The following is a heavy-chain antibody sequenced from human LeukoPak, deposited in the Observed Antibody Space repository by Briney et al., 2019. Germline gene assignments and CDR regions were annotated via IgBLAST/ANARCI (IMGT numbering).Heavy chain of an antibody. V-gene: IGHV3-23*01. CDR2: ISGSAGSA. D-gene: IGHD6-13*01. CDR1: GFTFSSYA. Sequence: GGSLRLSCAASGFTFSSYAMNWVRQAPGKGLEWVSAISGSAGSAYYADSVKGRFTISRDNSKNTLYLQMNSLRAEDTAVYYCAKDRYSSSWLNWFDPWGQGTLVTVSS. J-gene: IGHJ5*02. CDR3: AKDRYSSSWLNWFDP.